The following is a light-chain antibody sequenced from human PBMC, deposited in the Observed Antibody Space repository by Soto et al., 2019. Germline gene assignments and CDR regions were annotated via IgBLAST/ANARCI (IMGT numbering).Light chain of an antibody. CDR2: GAS. Sequence: DIVLTQSPGTLSLSPGERATLSCRASQSVSSSYLAWYQQKPGQAPMLLIYGASSRATGIPDRFSGSGSGTDFTLTIRRLEHEDVAVYYCQQYGSSPYTFGQGTKLEIK. CDR3: QQYGSSPYT. CDR1: QSVSSSY. V-gene: IGKV3-20*01. J-gene: IGKJ2*01.